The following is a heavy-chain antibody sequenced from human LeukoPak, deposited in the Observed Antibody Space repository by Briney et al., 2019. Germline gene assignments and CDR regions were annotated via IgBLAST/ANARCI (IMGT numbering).Heavy chain of an antibody. V-gene: IGHV3-23*01. CDR1: GFTFSSYA. CDR3: AKVGSSWYGYNWFDP. CDR2: ISGSGGST. D-gene: IGHD6-13*01. J-gene: IGHJ5*02. Sequence: GGSLRLSCAASGFTFSSYAVSWVRQAPGKGLEWVSAISGSGGSTYYADSVKGRFTISRDNSKNTLYLQMNSLRAEDTAVYYCAKVGSSWYGYNWFDPWGQGTLVTVSS.